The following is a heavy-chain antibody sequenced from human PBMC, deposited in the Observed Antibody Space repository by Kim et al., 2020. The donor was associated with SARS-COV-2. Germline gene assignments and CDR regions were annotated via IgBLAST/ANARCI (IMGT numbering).Heavy chain of an antibody. D-gene: IGHD4-17*01. CDR1: GFTFSSYT. Sequence: GGSLRLSCAASGFTFSSYTMNWVRQAPGQGLEWVSVISGSGGSTYYADSVKGRFTVSRDNSKNTLYLQLNNLRAEDTAVYYCAKVLDYGDYAQGYYYGMDVWGEGTTVTVSS. CDR3: AKVLDYGDYAQGYYYGMDV. J-gene: IGHJ6*04. V-gene: IGHV3-23*01. CDR2: ISGSGGST.